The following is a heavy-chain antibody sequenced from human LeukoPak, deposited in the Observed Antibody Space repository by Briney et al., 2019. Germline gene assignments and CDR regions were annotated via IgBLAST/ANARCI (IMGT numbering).Heavy chain of an antibody. CDR1: GGSISSGGYS. V-gene: IGHV4-30-2*01. Sequence: TSQTLSLTCAVSGGSISSGGYSWSWIRQPPGKGLEWIGYIYHSGSTYYNPSLKSRVTISVDRSKNQFSLKLSSVTAADTAVYYCASGVRFLELYPYYYMDVWGKGTTVTVSS. CDR2: IYHSGST. CDR3: ASGVRFLELYPYYYMDV. D-gene: IGHD3-3*01. J-gene: IGHJ6*03.